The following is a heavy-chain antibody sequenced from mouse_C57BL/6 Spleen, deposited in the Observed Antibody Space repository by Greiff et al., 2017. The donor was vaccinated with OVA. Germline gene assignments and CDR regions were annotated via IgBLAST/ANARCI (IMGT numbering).Heavy chain of an antibody. Sequence: EVQLQQSVAELVRPGASVKLSCTASGINIKNTYMHWVKQRPDQGLEWIGRIDPANGNTTYAPKFQGKATITADTSSNTAYLQLSSLTSEDTAIYYCARVDDYDGEWYFDVWGTGTTVTVSS. J-gene: IGHJ1*03. D-gene: IGHD2-4*01. CDR1: GINIKNTY. V-gene: IGHV14-3*01. CDR2: IDPANGNT. CDR3: ARVDDYDGEWYFDV.